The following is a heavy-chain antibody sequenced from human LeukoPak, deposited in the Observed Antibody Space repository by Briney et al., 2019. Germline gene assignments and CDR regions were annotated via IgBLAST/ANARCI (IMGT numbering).Heavy chain of an antibody. CDR3: ASSRQFQVLSLY. Sequence: GGSLRLSCAASGFTFSSYCMSWVRQAPGQGLEWVANIKQDGSEKFYVDSVKGRFTISRDNAKNSLYLQMNSLRAEDTAVYYCASSRQFQVLSLYWGQGTLVAVSS. J-gene: IGHJ4*02. V-gene: IGHV3-7*01. CDR2: IKQDGSEK. D-gene: IGHD2-2*01. CDR1: GFTFSSYC.